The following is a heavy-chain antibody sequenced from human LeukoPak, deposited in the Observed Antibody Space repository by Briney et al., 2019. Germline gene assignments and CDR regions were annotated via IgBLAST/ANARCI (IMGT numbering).Heavy chain of an antibody. J-gene: IGHJ3*02. Sequence: TGGSLRLSCAASGFTFSSYSMNWVRQAPGRGLEWVSSISSSSSYIYYADSVKGRFTISRDNAKNSLYLQMNSLRAEDTAVYYCARGPYYYDSSGSHHLDIWGQGTMVTVSS. CDR1: GFTFSSYS. CDR3: ARGPYYYDSSGSHHLDI. V-gene: IGHV3-21*01. D-gene: IGHD3-22*01. CDR2: ISSSSSYI.